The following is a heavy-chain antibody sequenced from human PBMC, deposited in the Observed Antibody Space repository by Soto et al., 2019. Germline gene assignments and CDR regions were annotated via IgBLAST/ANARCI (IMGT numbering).Heavy chain of an antibody. CDR2: IWYDGSHK. CDR1: GFSFSSYG. CDR3: ASSGVRLGSYYYGMDV. Sequence: QVQLVESGGGVVQPGRSLRLSCAASGFSFSSYGMHWVRQAPGKGLEWVAVIWYDGSHKYHADSVKGRFTISRDNSKNTLHLQMNSLRAEDTALYYCASSGVRLGSYYYGMDVWGQGTTVTVSS. V-gene: IGHV3-33*01. J-gene: IGHJ6*02. D-gene: IGHD3-16*01.